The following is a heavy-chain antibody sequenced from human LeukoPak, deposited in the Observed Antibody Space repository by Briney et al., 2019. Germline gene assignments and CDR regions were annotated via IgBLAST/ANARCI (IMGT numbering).Heavy chain of an antibody. CDR2: IYYGGST. V-gene: IGHV4-39*01. Sequence: SETLSLTCTVSGGSISSSSYYWGWIRQPPGKGLEWIGSIYYGGSTYYNPSLKSRVTISVDTSKNQFSLKLSSVTAADTAVYYCASGDSSGYYYPYFDYWGQGTLVTVSS. D-gene: IGHD3-22*01. CDR3: ASGDSSGYYYPYFDY. J-gene: IGHJ4*02. CDR1: GGSISSSSYY.